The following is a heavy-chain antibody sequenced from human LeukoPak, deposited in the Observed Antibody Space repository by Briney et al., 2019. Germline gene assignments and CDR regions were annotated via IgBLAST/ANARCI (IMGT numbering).Heavy chain of an antibody. CDR2: IDPSESYT. CDR3: ARRAGGMDV. CDR1: GYSFTSYW. J-gene: IGHJ3*01. V-gene: IGHV5-10-1*01. D-gene: IGHD6-19*01. Sequence: GESLRISCKASGYSFTSYWISWVRQMPGKGLEWMGTIDPSESYTKYSPSFQGHVTISADKSISTAYLQWSSLKASDTAIYFCARRAGGMDVWGQGTMITVSS.